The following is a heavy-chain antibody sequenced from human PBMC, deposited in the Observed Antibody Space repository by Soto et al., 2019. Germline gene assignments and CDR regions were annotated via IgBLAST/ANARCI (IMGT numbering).Heavy chain of an antibody. V-gene: IGHV1-46*03. CDR3: ASEGYGDYHFDY. CDR2: INPSGGST. D-gene: IGHD4-17*01. CDR1: GYTFTSYY. J-gene: IGHJ4*02. Sequence: KLCRASVKVSCKASGYTFTSYYMHWVRQAPGQGLEWMGIINPSGGSTSYAKKFQGRATMTRDSSTRTVYMELSSLRSEDSAVYYCASEGYGDYHFDYWGQGPLVTVS.